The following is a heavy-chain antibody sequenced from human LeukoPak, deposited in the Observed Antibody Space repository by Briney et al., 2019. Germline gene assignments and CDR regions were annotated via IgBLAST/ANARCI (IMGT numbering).Heavy chain of an antibody. D-gene: IGHD3-22*01. CDR2: IIPILGMA. J-gene: IGHJ5*02. CDR3: ARYDSSGYYSRTDNWFDP. V-gene: IGHV1-69*04. Sequence: SVKVSCKASGGTFSSYAISWVRQAPGQGLEWMGRIIPILGMANYAQKFQGRVTITADKSTSTAYMELSSLRSEDTAVYYCARYDSSGYYSRTDNWFDPWGQGTLVTASS. CDR1: GGTFSSYA.